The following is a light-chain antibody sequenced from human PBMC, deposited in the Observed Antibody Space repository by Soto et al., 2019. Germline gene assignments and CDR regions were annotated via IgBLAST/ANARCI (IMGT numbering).Light chain of an antibody. J-gene: IGKJ4*01. Sequence: EIVMTQSPVTLSLSPGDTATLSCRASQSITSNLAWYQQKPGQPPRLLIYGASSRATGIPARFSGSGSGTEITLTISNRQSEDFAVYYCQQYSSWVTFGGGAQLEIE. CDR1: QSITSN. CDR3: QQYSSWVT. CDR2: GAS. V-gene: IGKV3-15*01.